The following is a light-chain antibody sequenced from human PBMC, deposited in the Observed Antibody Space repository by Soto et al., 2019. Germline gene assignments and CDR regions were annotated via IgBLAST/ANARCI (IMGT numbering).Light chain of an antibody. CDR1: SSNIGAGYD. J-gene: IGLJ2*01. CDR2: GNS. V-gene: IGLV1-40*01. CDR3: QSYDSSLSGSL. Sequence: QSVLTQPPSVSGAPGQRVTISCTGSSSNIGAGYDVHWYQQLPGTAPKLLIYGNSNRPSGVPDRFSGSKSGTSASLANTGLQAEDEADYYCQSYDSSLSGSLFGGGTKLTVL.